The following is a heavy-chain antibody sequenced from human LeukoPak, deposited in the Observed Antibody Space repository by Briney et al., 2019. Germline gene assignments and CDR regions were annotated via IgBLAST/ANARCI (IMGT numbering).Heavy chain of an antibody. D-gene: IGHD6-13*01. CDR3: ARDRPYSSSHYYFDY. J-gene: IGHJ4*02. CDR2: IYTSGST. CDR1: GGSISSYY. V-gene: IGHV4-4*07. Sequence: PSETLSLTCTVSGGSISSYYWSWIRQPAGKGLEWIGRIYTSGSTNYNPSLKSRVTMSVDTSKNQFSLKLSSVTAADTAVYYCARDRPYSSSHYYFDYWGQGTLVTVSS.